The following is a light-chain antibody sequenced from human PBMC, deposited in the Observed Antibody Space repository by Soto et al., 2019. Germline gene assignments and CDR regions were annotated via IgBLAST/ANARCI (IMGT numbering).Light chain of an antibody. CDR3: QQSYSTPWT. J-gene: IGKJ1*01. V-gene: IGKV1-39*01. Sequence: DIQMTQSPSSLSASVGDRVTITCRASQSISSYLNWYQQKPGKAPKLLIYAASSLQSGVPSRFSGSGSGTDFTLTISSLQLEDFAIYYCQQSYSTPWTFGQGTKVEIK. CDR2: AAS. CDR1: QSISSY.